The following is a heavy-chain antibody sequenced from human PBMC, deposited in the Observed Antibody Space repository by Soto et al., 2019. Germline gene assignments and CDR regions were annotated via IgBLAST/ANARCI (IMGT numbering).Heavy chain of an antibody. V-gene: IGHV3-48*03. D-gene: IGHD3-3*01. J-gene: IGHJ5*02. CDR1: GFTFSSYE. CDR2: ISSSGSTI. Sequence: QPGGSLRLSCAASGFTFSSYEMNWVRQAPGKGLEWVSYISSSGSTIYYADSVKGRFTISRDNAKNSLYLQMNSLRAEDTAVYYCARDDAITIFGVVTNWFDPWGQGTLVTVLL. CDR3: ARDDAITIFGVVTNWFDP.